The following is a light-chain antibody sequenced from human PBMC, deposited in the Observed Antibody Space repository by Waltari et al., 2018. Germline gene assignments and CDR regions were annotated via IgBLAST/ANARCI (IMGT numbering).Light chain of an antibody. J-gene: IGLJ3*02. Sequence: QLVLTQSPSASASLGASVKLTCTLSSGHSSNVIAWLQQQPEKGPRYLMKVNRDGSHSKGDKIPDCFSGSSSGAEHYLTISSLQSEDEADYYCQTGGHGTWVFGGGTKLTVL. CDR2: VNRDGSH. V-gene: IGLV4-69*01. CDR1: SGHSSNV. CDR3: QTGGHGTWV.